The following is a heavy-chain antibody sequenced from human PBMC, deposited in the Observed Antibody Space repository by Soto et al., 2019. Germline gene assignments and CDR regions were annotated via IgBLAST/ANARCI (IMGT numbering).Heavy chain of an antibody. V-gene: IGHV3-21*01. CDR2: ISTTSTYI. CDR1: GFTFSGDS. Sequence: VGSLRLSCAACGFTFSGDSMNWVRQAPGKGLEWVSSISTTSTYIYYADSVKGRFTISRDNANNSLHLQMNSLRAEDTAVYYCTRDYVMDVWGQGTTVTVSS. J-gene: IGHJ6*02. CDR3: TRDYVMDV.